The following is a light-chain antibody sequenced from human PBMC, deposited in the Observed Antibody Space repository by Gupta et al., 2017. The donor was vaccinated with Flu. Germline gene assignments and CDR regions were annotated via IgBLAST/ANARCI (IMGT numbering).Light chain of an antibody. CDR1: SSNIGAGYD. CDR3: QSDDSTVSVWGV. J-gene: IGLJ3*02. V-gene: IGLV1-40*01. CDR2: GNR. Sequence: QSCLTHRPSLSGSPGQRITISCTGSSSNIGAGYDVHWYQQLPGTAPKLIIYGNRMRPSGFPDRFSGSNSGNSASLAITGLQAEDEAEYYCQSDDSTVSVWGVFGAGTTLTVL.